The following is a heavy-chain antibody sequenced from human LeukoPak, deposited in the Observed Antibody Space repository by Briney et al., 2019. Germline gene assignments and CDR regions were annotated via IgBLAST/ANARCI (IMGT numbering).Heavy chain of an antibody. CDR1: GFTFSSYA. J-gene: IGHJ4*02. D-gene: IGHD3-16*02. CDR3: AKVLRLGELSLYGLDY. V-gene: IGHV3-23*01. Sequence: GGSLRLSCAASGFTFSSYAMSWVRQAPGKGLEWVSAISGSGGSTYYADSVKGRFTISRDNSKNTLYLQMNSLRAEDTAVYYCAKVLRLGELSLYGLDYWGQGTLVTVSS. CDR2: ISGSGGST.